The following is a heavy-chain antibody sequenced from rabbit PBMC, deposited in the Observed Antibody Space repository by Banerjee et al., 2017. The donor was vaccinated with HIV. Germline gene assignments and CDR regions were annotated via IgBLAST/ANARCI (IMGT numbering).Heavy chain of an antibody. D-gene: IGHD4-2*01. V-gene: IGHV1S40*01. CDR2: IDTGDGST. CDR1: GIDFNNNYW. J-gene: IGHJ4*01. CDR3: ARDAGYAGSNFNF. Sequence: QSLEESGGDLVKPGASLKLTCTASGIDFNNNYWICWVRQAPGKGLELIACIDTGDGSTYYASWAKGRFTISKTSWTTVTLQMTSLTAADTATYFCARDAGYAGSNFNFWGQGTLVTVS.